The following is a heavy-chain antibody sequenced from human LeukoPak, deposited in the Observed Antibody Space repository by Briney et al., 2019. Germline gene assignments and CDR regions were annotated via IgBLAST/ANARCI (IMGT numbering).Heavy chain of an antibody. CDR3: TRESYYDSSGYYPFDY. CDR1: GFTFGDYA. V-gene: IGHV3-49*04. J-gene: IGHJ4*02. D-gene: IGHD3-22*01. Sequence: PGRSLRLSCTASGFTFGDYAMSWVRQAPGKGLEWVGFIRSKAYGGTTEYDASVKGRFTISRDDSKSIAYLQMNSLKTEDTAVYYCTRESYYDSSGYYPFDYWGQGTLVTVSS. CDR2: IRSKAYGGTT.